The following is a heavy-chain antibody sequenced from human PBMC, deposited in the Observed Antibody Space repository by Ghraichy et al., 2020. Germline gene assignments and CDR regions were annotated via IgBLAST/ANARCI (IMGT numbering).Heavy chain of an antibody. CDR3: ARGVVVKPYYDFWSGYLDYGMDV. V-gene: IGHV4-34*01. D-gene: IGHD3-3*01. Sequence: SETLSLTCAVYGGSFSGYYWSWIRQPPGKGLEWIGEINHSGSTNYNPSLKSRVTISVDTSKNQFSLKLSSVTAADTAVYYCARGVVVKPYYDFWSGYLDYGMDVWGQGTTVTVSS. CDR2: INHSGST. CDR1: GGSFSGYY. J-gene: IGHJ6*02.